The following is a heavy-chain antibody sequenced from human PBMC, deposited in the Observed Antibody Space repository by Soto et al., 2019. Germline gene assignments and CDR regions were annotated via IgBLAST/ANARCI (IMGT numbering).Heavy chain of an antibody. J-gene: IGHJ6*02. Sequence: QVQLVESGGGVVQPGRSLRLSCAASGFTFSSYAMHWVRQAPGKGLEWVAVISYDGSNKYYADSVKGRFTISRDNSKNTLYLQMNSLRAEDTAVYYCARDGSRDFWSGYLHGMDVWGQGTTVTVSS. CDR1: GFTFSSYA. CDR3: ARDGSRDFWSGYLHGMDV. CDR2: ISYDGSNK. D-gene: IGHD3-3*01. V-gene: IGHV3-30-3*01.